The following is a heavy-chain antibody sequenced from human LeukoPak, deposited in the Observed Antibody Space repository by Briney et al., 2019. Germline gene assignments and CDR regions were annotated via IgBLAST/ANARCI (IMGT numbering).Heavy chain of an antibody. Sequence: PSDTLSLTCAVYGESLNSYYWSGIRHPPGKGREWLGEIYESARTAYNPSLKSRVTISMVPTKQQFSLSLTSVTAADTAVYYCARGAWATRLGSWGLGTPVIVSS. CDR3: ARGAWATRLGS. V-gene: IGHV4-34*01. CDR2: IYESART. J-gene: IGHJ4*02. D-gene: IGHD2-15*01. CDR1: GESLNSYY.